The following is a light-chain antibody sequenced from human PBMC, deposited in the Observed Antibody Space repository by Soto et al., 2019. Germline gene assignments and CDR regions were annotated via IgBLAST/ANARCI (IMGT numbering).Light chain of an antibody. CDR3: QQYDNVPFT. J-gene: IGKJ5*01. V-gene: IGKV1-33*01. CDR2: DAS. CDR1: QDITNY. Sequence: DLQMTQSPSSLSASVGDRVTIICQASQDITNYLNWYQQKPGKAPKLLIYDASNLETGVPSRFSGSGSGTHFSFTISSLQPEDIATYYWQQYDNVPFTFGQGTRLEMK.